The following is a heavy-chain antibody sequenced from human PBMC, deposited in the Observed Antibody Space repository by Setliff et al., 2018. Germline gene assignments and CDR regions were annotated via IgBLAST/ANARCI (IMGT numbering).Heavy chain of an antibody. CDR1: GFTVSSND. Sequence: GESLKISCAASGFTVSSNDMSWVRQAPGKGLEWVAFIRFDGSTKYYADSVKGRFTISRDNFQNTLYLQMDSLRPEDTGVYYCAKVKKQLIRGSGLDLWGQGTLVTVSS. J-gene: IGHJ5*02. CDR3: AKVKKQLIRGSGLDL. V-gene: IGHV3-30*02. CDR2: IRFDGSTK. D-gene: IGHD3-10*01.